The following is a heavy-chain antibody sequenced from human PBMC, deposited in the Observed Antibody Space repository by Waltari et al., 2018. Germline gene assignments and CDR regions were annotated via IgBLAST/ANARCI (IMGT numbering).Heavy chain of an antibody. Sequence: EVQLLESGGGLVQPGGSLRLSCAASGFTFSSYAMSWVRQAPGKGLEWVSAISGSGGSTYYADSVKGRFTIARDNSKNTLYLQMNSLRAEDTAVYYCAKDRSSSWYLGQNDYWGQGTLVTVSS. CDR1: GFTFSSYA. D-gene: IGHD6-13*01. CDR2: ISGSGGST. CDR3: AKDRSSSWYLGQNDY. J-gene: IGHJ4*02. V-gene: IGHV3-23*01.